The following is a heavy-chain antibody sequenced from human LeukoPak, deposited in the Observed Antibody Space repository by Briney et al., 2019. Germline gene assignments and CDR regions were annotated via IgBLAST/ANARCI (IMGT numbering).Heavy chain of an antibody. Sequence: GGSLRLSCAASGFTFSGYWMSWVRQAPGKGLEWVANIKQDGSEYYYVDSVKGRFTISRDNAKNSLYLQMNSLRAEDTAVYYCARGQEALRSSPGYYMDVWGKGTTVTVSS. V-gene: IGHV3-7*01. CDR2: IKQDGSEY. D-gene: IGHD5-12*01. J-gene: IGHJ6*03. CDR3: ARGQEALRSSPGYYMDV. CDR1: GFTFSGYW.